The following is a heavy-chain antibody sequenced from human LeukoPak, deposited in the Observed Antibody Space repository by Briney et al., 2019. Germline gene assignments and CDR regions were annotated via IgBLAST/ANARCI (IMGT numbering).Heavy chain of an antibody. CDR1: GGSISSGGYY. CDR2: IYYSGST. Sequence: PSETLSLTCTVSGGSISSGGYYWSWIRQHPGKGLEWIGYIYYSGSTYYNPSLKSRVTISVDTSKNQFSLKLSSVTAADTAVHYCARAILDYDFWSGYPYYYGMDVWGQGTTVTVSS. CDR3: ARAILDYDFWSGYPYYYGMDV. J-gene: IGHJ6*02. D-gene: IGHD3-3*01. V-gene: IGHV4-31*03.